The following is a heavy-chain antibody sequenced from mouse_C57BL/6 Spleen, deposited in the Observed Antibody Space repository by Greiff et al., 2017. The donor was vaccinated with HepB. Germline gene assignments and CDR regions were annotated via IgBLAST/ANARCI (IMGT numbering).Heavy chain of an antibody. CDR3: ARQGTTVGAPFAY. D-gene: IGHD1-1*01. CDR1: GFTFSSYG. CDR2: ISSGGSYT. Sequence: DVMLVESGGDLVKPGGSLKLSCAASGFTFSSYGMSWVRQTPDKRLEWVATISSGGSYTYYPDSVKGRFTISRDNAKTTLYLQTSSLKSEDTAMYYCARQGTTVGAPFAYWGQGTRVTVSA. V-gene: IGHV5-6*02. J-gene: IGHJ3*01.